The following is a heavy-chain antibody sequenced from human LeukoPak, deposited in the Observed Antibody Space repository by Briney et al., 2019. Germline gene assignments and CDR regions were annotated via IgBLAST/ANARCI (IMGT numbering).Heavy chain of an antibody. J-gene: IGHJ4*02. Sequence: PSETLSLTCTVSGDSISSGGYYWSWIRQHPGKGLEWIGYVYYSGSTYYNPSLKSRVTISVDTSKNQFSLKLSSVTAADTAVYYCARDRVRGYCSGGSCMDGFDYWGQGTLVTVSS. CDR1: GDSISSGGYY. CDR3: ARDRVRGYCSGGSCMDGFDY. D-gene: IGHD2-15*01. V-gene: IGHV4-31*03. CDR2: VYYSGST.